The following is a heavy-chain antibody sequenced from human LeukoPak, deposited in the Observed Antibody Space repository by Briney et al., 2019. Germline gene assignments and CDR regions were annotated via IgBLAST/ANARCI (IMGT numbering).Heavy chain of an antibody. D-gene: IGHD3-9*01. CDR3: ARHKSDWLSTGSPMDV. Sequence: GGSLRLSCVASGFTFSYYWMTWVRQAPGRGLEWVANIKQDGSDKYYLDSVKGRFTISRDNARNSLYLQINSLRPEDTAVYYCARHKSDWLSTGSPMDVWGQGTPVTVSS. CDR1: GFTFSYYW. V-gene: IGHV3-7*04. J-gene: IGHJ6*02. CDR2: IKQDGSDK.